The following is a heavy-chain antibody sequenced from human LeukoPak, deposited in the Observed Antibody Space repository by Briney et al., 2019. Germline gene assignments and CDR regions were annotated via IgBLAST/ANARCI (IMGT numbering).Heavy chain of an antibody. J-gene: IGHJ3*02. V-gene: IGHV4-34*01. CDR3: AKESADAFDI. CDR2: INHSGST. CDR1: GGSFSGYY. Sequence: SETLSLTCAVYGGSFSGYYWSWIRQPPGKGLEWIGEINHSGSTNYNPSLKSRVTISVDTSKNQFSLKLSSVTAADTAVYCCAKESADAFDIWGQGTMVTVSS.